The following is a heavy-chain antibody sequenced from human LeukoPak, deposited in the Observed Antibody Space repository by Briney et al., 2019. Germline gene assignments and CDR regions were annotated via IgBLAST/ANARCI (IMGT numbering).Heavy chain of an antibody. J-gene: IGHJ3*02. CDR3: ARTQLLPDDVLDI. CDR1: GFTFSSYW. CDR2: LNGDGTST. D-gene: IGHD2-21*01. Sequence: PGGSLRLSCAASGFTFSSYWMHWVPQAPGKGPVWVSRLNGDGTSTSYADSVKGRFTISRDNAKNTLYLQMNSLRVEDTAVYYCARTQLLPDDVLDIWGQGTMVTVSS. V-gene: IGHV3-74*01.